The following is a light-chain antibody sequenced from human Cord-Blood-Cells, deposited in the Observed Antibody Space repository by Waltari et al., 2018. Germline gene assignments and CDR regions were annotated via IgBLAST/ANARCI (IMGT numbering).Light chain of an antibody. Sequence: DIQLTQSPSFLSASVGDRVTITCRASQGISSYLAWYQRKPVKAPKLLIYAASTLQSGVPSRFSRSGSGTEFTLTISSLQPEDFATYYCQQLNSYPYTFGQGTKLEIK. CDR1: QGISSY. CDR3: QQLNSYPYT. J-gene: IGKJ2*01. CDR2: AAS. V-gene: IGKV1-9*01.